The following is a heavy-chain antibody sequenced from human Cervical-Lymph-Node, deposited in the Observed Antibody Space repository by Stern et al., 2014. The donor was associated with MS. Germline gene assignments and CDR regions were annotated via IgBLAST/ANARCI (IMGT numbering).Heavy chain of an antibody. V-gene: IGHV3-66*01. Sequence: EVQLVESGGGLVQPGESLRLSCAASGLIVSDTYMSCVRQAPWQGLAWVSLLHSGVSPSVADSVKGRFSSSRDNSKNAVYRHMNTLRVEDTAVYYCARVSVIPSYYTSGDFNYLDSWGLGTLVTVSS. J-gene: IGHJ4*02. CDR2: LHSGVSP. CDR1: GLIVSDTY. D-gene: IGHD3-10*01. CDR3: ARVSVIPSYYTSGDFNYLDS.